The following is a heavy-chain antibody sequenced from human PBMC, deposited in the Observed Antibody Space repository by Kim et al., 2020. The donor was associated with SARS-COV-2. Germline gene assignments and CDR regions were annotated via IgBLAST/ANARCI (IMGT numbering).Heavy chain of an antibody. CDR2: IIPIFGTP. CDR1: GGAFSSSA. CDR3: ARGATFGYFDD. J-gene: IGHJ4*02. Sequence: SVKVSCKATGGAFSSSAISWVRQAPGQGLEWVAGIIPIFGTPKYEQKFQGRVTITADESTRTAYMELSSLRSDDTAVYYCARGATFGYFDDWGQGTLVT. V-gene: IGHV1-69*13. D-gene: IGHD1-1*01.